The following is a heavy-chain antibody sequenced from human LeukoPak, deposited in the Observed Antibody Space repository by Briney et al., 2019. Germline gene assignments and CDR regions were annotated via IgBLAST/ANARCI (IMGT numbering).Heavy chain of an antibody. Sequence: PSETLSLTCTVSGGSISSYYWSWIRQPPGKGLEWIGYIYYSGSTNYNPSLKSRVTISVDTSKNQFSLKLSSVTAADTAVYYCARGGNDYVWGSYRKNWFDPWGQRTLVTVSS. CDR3: ARGGNDYVWGSYRKNWFDP. V-gene: IGHV4-59*08. J-gene: IGHJ5*02. D-gene: IGHD3-16*02. CDR1: GGSISSYY. CDR2: IYYSGST.